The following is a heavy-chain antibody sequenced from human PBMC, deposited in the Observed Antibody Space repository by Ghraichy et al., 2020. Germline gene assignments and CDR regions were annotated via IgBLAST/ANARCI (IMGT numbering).Heavy chain of an antibody. V-gene: IGHV4-39*01. Sequence: ESLNISCTVSGGSISSSSYYWGWIRQPPGKGLEWIGSIYYSGSTYYNPSLKSRVTISVDTSKNQFSLKLSSVTAADTAVYYCARPLVRSNWFDPWGQGTLVTVSS. D-gene: IGHD3-3*01. CDR1: GGSISSSSYY. J-gene: IGHJ5*02. CDR2: IYYSGST. CDR3: ARPLVRSNWFDP.